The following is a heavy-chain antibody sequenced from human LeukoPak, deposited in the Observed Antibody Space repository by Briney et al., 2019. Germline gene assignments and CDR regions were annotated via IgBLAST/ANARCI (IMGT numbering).Heavy chain of an antibody. J-gene: IGHJ4*02. CDR1: GYTSTNYY. CDR2: IIPSASST. V-gene: IGHV1-46*01. D-gene: IGHD4-11*01. Sequence: ASVKVSCKASGYTSTNYYIHWVRQAPGQGLEWMGIIIPSASSTRYAQKFQDRVTMTRDTSTSTVYMELSSLRSDDTAMYYCAREAIVTTTRTSDPDYWGPGTLVTVSS. CDR3: AREAIVTTTRTSDPDY.